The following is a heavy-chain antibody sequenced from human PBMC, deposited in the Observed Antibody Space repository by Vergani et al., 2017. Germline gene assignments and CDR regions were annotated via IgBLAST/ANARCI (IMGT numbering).Heavy chain of an antibody. CDR1: GGSISSYY. V-gene: IGHV4-59*01. Sequence: QVQLQESGPGLVKPSETLSLTCTVSGGSISSYYWSWIRQPPGKGLEWIGYIYYSGSTNYNPSLKSRFTISVDTSKNHFSLKLSSVTAADTAVYYCARDYYYGSGSYSYYYGMDVWGQGTTVTVSS. J-gene: IGHJ6*02. D-gene: IGHD3-10*01. CDR2: IYYSGST. CDR3: ARDYYYGSGSYSYYYGMDV.